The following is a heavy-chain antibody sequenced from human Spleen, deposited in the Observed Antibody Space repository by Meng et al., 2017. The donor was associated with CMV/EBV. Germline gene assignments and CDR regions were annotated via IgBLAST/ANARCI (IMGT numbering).Heavy chain of an antibody. V-gene: IGHV4-34*01. J-gene: IGHJ4*02. CDR1: GGSFSGYY. D-gene: IGHD2-2*01. CDR2: INHSGST. CDR3: ARVRGGGQLLSGDPDY. Sequence: SETLSLTCAVYGGSFSGYYWSWIRQPPGKGLEWIGEINHSGSTNYNPSLKSRVTISVDTSKNQFSLKLSSVTAADTAVYYCARVRGGGQLLSGDPDYWGQGTLVTVS.